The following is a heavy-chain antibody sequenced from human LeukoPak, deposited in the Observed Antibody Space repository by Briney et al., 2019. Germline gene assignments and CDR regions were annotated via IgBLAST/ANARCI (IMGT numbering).Heavy chain of an antibody. CDR1: GYTFTNYV. V-gene: IGHV1-18*01. Sequence: ASVEVSCKASGYTFTNYVINWVRQAPGQGLEWMGWISAYNGNTNYAQKLQGRVTMTTDTSTSTAYMDLRSLRSDDTAVYYCASQVYGSGNQFDYWGQGTLVTVSS. CDR2: ISAYNGNT. D-gene: IGHD3-10*01. J-gene: IGHJ4*02. CDR3: ASQVYGSGNQFDY.